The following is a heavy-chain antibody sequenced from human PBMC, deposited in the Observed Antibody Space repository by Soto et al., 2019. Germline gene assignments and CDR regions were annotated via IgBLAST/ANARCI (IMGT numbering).Heavy chain of an antibody. CDR3: ARDSSGRQYYGMDV. V-gene: IGHV3-48*02. D-gene: IGHD3-22*01. CDR1: GFIFSDYS. Sequence: PGGSLRLSCTPSGFIFSDYSMNWVRQAPGKGLEWISYITTTSSTMYYADSVKGRFTISRDNAKNSLYLQMNSLRDEDTAVYYCARDSSGRQYYGMDVWGQGTKVT. CDR2: ITTTSSTM. J-gene: IGHJ6*02.